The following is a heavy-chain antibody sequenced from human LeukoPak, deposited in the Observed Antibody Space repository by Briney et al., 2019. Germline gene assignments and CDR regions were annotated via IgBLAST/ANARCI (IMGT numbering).Heavy chain of an antibody. J-gene: IGHJ4*02. CDR3: VRAIAAAASY. Sequence: GGSLRLSCAASGFTFSDYWMHWVREAPGRGLEWVANIKQDGSERYYVDSVKGRFTITRDNAKNSLSLQMNSLRVEDTAVYYCVRAIAAAASYWGQGTLVTVSS. D-gene: IGHD6-13*01. V-gene: IGHV3-7*01. CDR1: GFTFSDYW. CDR2: IKQDGSER.